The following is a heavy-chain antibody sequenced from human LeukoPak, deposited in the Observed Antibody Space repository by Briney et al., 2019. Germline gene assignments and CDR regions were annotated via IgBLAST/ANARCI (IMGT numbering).Heavy chain of an antibody. V-gene: IGHV3-49*04. CDR2: IRSKGYGRTK. CDR1: GFTFGDYG. J-gene: IGHJ5*02. Sequence: GSLRLSCTASGFTFGDYGMSWVRQAPGKGLEWVGFIRSKGYGRTKEYAAAGRGRFTIARDDNKSIAYLQMNSLKTEDTAVYYCTRIHYNWFDPWGQGTLVTVSS. CDR3: TRIHYNWFDP.